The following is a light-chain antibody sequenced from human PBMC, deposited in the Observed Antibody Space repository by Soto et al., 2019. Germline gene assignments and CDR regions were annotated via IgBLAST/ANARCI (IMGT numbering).Light chain of an antibody. CDR1: QSISNY. V-gene: IGKV1-39*01. Sequence: DIQMTQSPSSLSASVGDRVTITCRASQSISNYLNWYQQKPGKAPKLLIYAASGLQSGAPSRFSGSGYGKDFTLSISSLQPEDFATYYCQQSYRTPLTFGGGTKVDI. CDR2: AAS. J-gene: IGKJ4*01. CDR3: QQSYRTPLT.